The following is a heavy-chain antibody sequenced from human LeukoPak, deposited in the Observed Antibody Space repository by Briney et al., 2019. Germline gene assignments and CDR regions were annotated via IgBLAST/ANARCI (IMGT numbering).Heavy chain of an antibody. V-gene: IGHV1-2*02. CDR3: ARANALYCSSTSCLFDY. CDR1: GYTFTGYY. Sequence: ASVKVCCKASGYTFTGYYMHWVRQAPGQGLEWMAWINPNSGGTYYAQNFHDRITMTRDTSISTAYMELSRLRSDDTAIYYCARANALYCSSTSCLFDYWGQGTLVTVSS. J-gene: IGHJ4*02. D-gene: IGHD2-2*01. CDR2: INPNSGGT.